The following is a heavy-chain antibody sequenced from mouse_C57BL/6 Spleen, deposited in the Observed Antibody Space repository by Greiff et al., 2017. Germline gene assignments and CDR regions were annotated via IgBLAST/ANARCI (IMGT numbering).Heavy chain of an antibody. CDR2: ISSGSSTI. V-gene: IGHV5-17*01. Sequence: EVQRVESGGGLVKPGGSMKLSCAASGFTFSDYGMHWVRQAPEKGLEWVAYISSGSSTIYYADTVKGRFTISRDNAKNTLFLQMTSLRSEDTAMYYCAREQLGRDYFDYWGQGTTLTVSS. CDR3: AREQLGRDYFDY. CDR1: GFTFSDYG. J-gene: IGHJ2*01. D-gene: IGHD4-1*02.